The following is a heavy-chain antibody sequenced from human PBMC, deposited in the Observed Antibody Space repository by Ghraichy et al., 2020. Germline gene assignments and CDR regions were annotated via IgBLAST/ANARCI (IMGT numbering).Heavy chain of an antibody. CDR2: ISGSSSSI. CDR1: GFTFNSYA. Sequence: GESLNLSCVVSGFTFNSYAMNWVRQVPGKGLEWVSYISGSSSSIYYADSVKGRFTISRDDAKNSLYLQMNSLRADDTALYYCARASTYSISGYIDVEFWGRGSLCTVCS. CDR3: ARASTYSISGYIDVEF. V-gene: IGHV3-48*01. D-gene: IGHD6-13*01. J-gene: IGHJ2*01.